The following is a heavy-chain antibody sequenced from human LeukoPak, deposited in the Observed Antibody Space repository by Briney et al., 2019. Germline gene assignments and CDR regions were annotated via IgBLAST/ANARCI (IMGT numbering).Heavy chain of an antibody. CDR1: GGSISSSSYY. D-gene: IGHD3-10*01. V-gene: IGHV4-39*01. J-gene: IGHJ5*02. CDR3: ASLLWFGELSPVNWFDP. CDR2: IYYSGST. Sequence: SETLSLTCTVSGGSISSSSYYWGWIRQPPGKGLEWIVSIYYSGSTYYNPSLKRLVTISVNTSKNQFSLKLSSVTAADTAVYYCASLLWFGELSPVNWFDPWGQGTLVTVSS.